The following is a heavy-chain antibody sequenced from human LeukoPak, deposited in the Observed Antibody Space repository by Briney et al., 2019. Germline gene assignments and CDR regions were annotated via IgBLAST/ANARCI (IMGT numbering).Heavy chain of an antibody. J-gene: IGHJ4*02. D-gene: IGHD2-15*01. CDR3: AKVSRYCSGGSCYYHPFDY. CDR1: GFTFSDYY. V-gene: IGHV3-11*01. Sequence: PGGSLRLSCAASGFTFSDYYMSWIRQAPGKALEWVSYISSSGSTIYYADSVKGRFTISRDNAKNSLYLQMNSLRAEDTAVYYCAKVSRYCSGGSCYYHPFDYWGQGTLVTVSS. CDR2: ISSSGSTI.